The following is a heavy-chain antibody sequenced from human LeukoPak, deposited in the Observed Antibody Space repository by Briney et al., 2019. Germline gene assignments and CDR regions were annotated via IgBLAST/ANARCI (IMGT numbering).Heavy chain of an antibody. D-gene: IGHD3-9*01. J-gene: IGHJ3*02. CDR1: GFTFSSYS. V-gene: IGHV3-21*04. CDR3: AKILPGTWNAFDI. Sequence: GGSLRLSCAASGFTFSSYSMNWVRQAPGKGLEWVSSISSSSSYIYYADSVKGRFTISRDNAKNSLYLQMNSLRAEDTAVYYCAKILPGTWNAFDIWGQGTMVTVSS. CDR2: ISSSSSYI.